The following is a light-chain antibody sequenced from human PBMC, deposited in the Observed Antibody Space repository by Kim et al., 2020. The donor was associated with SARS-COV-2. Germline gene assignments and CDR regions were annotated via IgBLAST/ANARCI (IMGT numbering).Light chain of an antibody. V-gene: IGKV1-39*01. CDR2: AAS. J-gene: IGKJ4*01. Sequence: DIQMTQSPSSLSASVGDRVTITCRASQSISSYLNWYQQKPGKAPKLLIYAASSLQSGVPSRFSGSGSGTDFTLTISSLQPEDFGTFYCQQRYRPPRTFGGGTKVDIK. CDR3: QQRYRPPRT. CDR1: QSISSY.